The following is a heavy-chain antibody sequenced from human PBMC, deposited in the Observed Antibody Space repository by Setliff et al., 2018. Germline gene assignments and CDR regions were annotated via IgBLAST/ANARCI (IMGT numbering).Heavy chain of an antibody. CDR3: ARSPALLGIVYLDP. D-gene: IGHD2-15*01. V-gene: IGHV1-69*05. J-gene: IGHJ5*02. Sequence: ASVKVSCKASGDSFSNYAISWVRQAPGQGLEWMGGLIPMFGTPGYAQKFQDRVTITTDESTSTAYMELNSLTSEDTAVYYCARSPALLGIVYLDPWGQGTRVTV. CDR1: GDSFSNYA. CDR2: LIPMFGTP.